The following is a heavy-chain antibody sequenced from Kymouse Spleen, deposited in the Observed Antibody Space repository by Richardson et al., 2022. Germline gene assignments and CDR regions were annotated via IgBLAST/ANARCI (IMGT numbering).Heavy chain of an antibody. D-gene: IGHD3-10*01. CDR2: IYYSGST. J-gene: IGHJ4*02. CDR1: GGSISSSSYY. Sequence: QLQLQESGPGLVKPSETLSLTCTVSGGSISSSSYYWGWIRQPPGKGLEWIGSIYYSGSTYYNPSLKSRVTISVDTSKNQFSLKLSSVTAADTAVYYCASITMVRGVIGYWGQGTLVTVSS. CDR3: ASITMVRGVIGY. V-gene: IGHV4-39*01.